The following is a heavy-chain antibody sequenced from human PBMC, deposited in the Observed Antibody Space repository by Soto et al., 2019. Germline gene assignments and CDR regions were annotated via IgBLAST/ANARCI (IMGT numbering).Heavy chain of an antibody. J-gene: IGHJ4*02. CDR1: RFAVSDKY. CDR2: IYSGGTT. CDR3: ATRTITLPH. V-gene: IGHV3-66*01. D-gene: IGHD5-12*01. Sequence: EVHLVESGGGLVQPGGSLRLSCAASRFAVSDKYMSWVRQAPGKGLEFVSLIYSGGTTRYADSVKGRFTSSRDNSKNTPHLQMTNRRAEDTAVYYCATRTITLPHWGQGTRVTVSS.